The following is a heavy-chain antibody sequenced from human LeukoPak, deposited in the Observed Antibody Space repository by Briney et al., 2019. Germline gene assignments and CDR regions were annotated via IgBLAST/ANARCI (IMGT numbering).Heavy chain of an antibody. V-gene: IGHV1-2*02. CDR3: ARDRYYSSSSLDY. Sequence: ASVKVSCKASGYIFTAYYMRWVRQAPGQGLEWMGWINPNSGGTNYAQKFQGRVTMTRDTSISIAYMELSRLKSDDTAVYYCARDRYYSSSSLDYWGQGTLVTVSS. D-gene: IGHD6-6*01. J-gene: IGHJ4*02. CDR1: GYIFTAYY. CDR2: INPNSGGT.